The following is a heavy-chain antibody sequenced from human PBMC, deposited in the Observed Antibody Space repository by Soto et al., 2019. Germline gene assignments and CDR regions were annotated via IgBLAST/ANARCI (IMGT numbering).Heavy chain of an antibody. CDR3: ASLSGSYGFDP. J-gene: IGHJ5*02. CDR2: ISSSGSDT. Sequence: PGGSLRLSCAGSGFSFSSYEMNWVRQAPGKGLEWVSYISSSGSDTYYADSVKARFTISRDNAQSSLYLQMTRLRAEDTAIYYCASLSGSYGFDPWGQGTLVTVSS. CDR1: GFSFSSYE. V-gene: IGHV3-48*03. D-gene: IGHD1-26*01.